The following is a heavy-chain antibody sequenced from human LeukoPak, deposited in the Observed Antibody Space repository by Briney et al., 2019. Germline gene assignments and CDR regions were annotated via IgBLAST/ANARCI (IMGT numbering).Heavy chain of an antibody. CDR2: IYPGDSDT. V-gene: IGHV5-51*01. D-gene: IGHD3-22*01. CDR1: GYSFTSYW. J-gene: IGHJ3*02. Sequence: GESLKISCKGSGYSFTSYWIGWVRQMPGKGLGWMGIIYPGDSDTRYSPSFQGQVTISADKSISTAYLQWGSLQASDTAMYYCARHEMIVVANDAFDIWGQGTMVTVSS. CDR3: ARHEMIVVANDAFDI.